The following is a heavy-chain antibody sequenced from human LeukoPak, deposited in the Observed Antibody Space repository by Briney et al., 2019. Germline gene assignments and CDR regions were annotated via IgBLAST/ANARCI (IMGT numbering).Heavy chain of an antibody. CDR1: GFTFSSYG. Sequence: PGRSLRLSCAASGFTFSSYGMHWVRQAPGKGLEWVAAISYDGSNKYYADSVKGRFTISRDNSKNTLDLQMNSLRAEDTAVYYCAKVLGAAASPNNFDYWGQGALVTVSS. CDR3: AKVLGAAASPNNFDY. J-gene: IGHJ4*02. D-gene: IGHD6-13*01. V-gene: IGHV3-30*18. CDR2: ISYDGSNK.